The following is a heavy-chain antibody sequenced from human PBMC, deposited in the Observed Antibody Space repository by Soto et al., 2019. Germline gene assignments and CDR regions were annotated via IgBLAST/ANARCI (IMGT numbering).Heavy chain of an antibody. CDR1: GYTFSDYY. V-gene: IGHV1-2*02. CDR2: INPNSGGI. J-gene: IGHJ4*02. Sequence: QVQLVQSGAEVKKPGASVKVSCKASGYTFSDYYMHWVRQAPGQGLEWMGWINPNSGGINYAQKFQGRVTMTRDTSISTAYMELTSLTSDDTAMYYSARRSSGWSDYWGQGTLVTVSS. D-gene: IGHD6-19*01. CDR3: ARRSSGWSDY.